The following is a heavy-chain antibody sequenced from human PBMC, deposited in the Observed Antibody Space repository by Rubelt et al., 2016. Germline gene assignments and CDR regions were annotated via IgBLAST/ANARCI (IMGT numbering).Heavy chain of an antibody. CDR1: GGSFSGYY. J-gene: IGHJ5*02. Sequence: QLQLQESGPGLVKPSETLSLTCAVYGGSFSGYYWSWIRQPPGKGLEWIGEINHSGSTNYNPSLKSRVTISVDTSKNQFSLKLSSVTAADTAVYYCARLVGATPWGQGTLVTVSS. CDR2: INHSGST. D-gene: IGHD1-26*01. CDR3: ARLVGATP. V-gene: IGHV4-34*01.